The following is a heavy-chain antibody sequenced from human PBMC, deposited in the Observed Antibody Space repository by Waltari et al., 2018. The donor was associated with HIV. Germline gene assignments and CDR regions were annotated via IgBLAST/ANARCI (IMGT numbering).Heavy chain of an antibody. D-gene: IGHD5-18*01. CDR1: GYDFTSYG. CDR2: IWAYDGDI. CDR3: TKGGGSWIQETHYYKAFDV. Sequence: QLLQSGPETRKPGAAVKISCKARGYDFTSYGLNRVRRGHGGGLGRVGGIWAYDGDIDVDRKFKDRVSLTTDTSTATAFLEGRSLTVDDTATYYCTKGGGSWIQETHYYKAFDVWGHGTTVIV. V-gene: IGHV1-18*01. J-gene: IGHJ6*02.